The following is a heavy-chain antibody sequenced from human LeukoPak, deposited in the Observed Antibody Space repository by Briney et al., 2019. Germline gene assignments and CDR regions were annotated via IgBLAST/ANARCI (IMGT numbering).Heavy chain of an antibody. CDR3: AKLSKEWLVGSAFDI. V-gene: IGHV3-23*01. J-gene: IGHJ3*02. D-gene: IGHD3-3*01. Sequence: GGSLRLSCAASGFTFSSYAMGWVRQAPGKGLEWVSAISGSGGTTYYADSVKGRFTISRDNSKNTLYLQMNSLRAEDTAVYYCAKLSKEWLVGSAFDIWGRETMVTVSS. CDR1: GFTFSSYA. CDR2: ISGSGGTT.